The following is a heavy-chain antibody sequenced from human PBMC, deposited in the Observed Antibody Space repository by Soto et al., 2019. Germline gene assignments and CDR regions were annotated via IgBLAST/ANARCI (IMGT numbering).Heavy chain of an antibody. CDR1: GYTFTTYD. D-gene: IGHD2-15*01. J-gene: IGHJ4*02. V-gene: IGHV1-8*01. Sequence: QVQLVQSGAEVRTPGASVKVSCKASGYTFTTYDINWVRQATGQGLEWLGWMHPNSGNTDYAQKFQGRVTMTRDSAISKDYMELSSLTSEDTAVYYCARRLCIGDSCSYYLDSWGQGTLVTVSS. CDR3: ARRLCIGDSCSYYLDS. CDR2: MHPNSGNT.